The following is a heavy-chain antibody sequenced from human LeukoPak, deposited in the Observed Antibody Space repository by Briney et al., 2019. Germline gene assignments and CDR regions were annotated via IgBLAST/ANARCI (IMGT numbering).Heavy chain of an antibody. J-gene: IGHJ5*02. CDR1: GGSISSSGYY. CDR3: ARHKYSRSYYGLSWFDP. V-gene: IGHV4-39*01. D-gene: IGHD1-26*01. CDR2: IYYSGST. Sequence: SETLSLTCTVAGGSISSSGYYWGWIRQPPGKGLEWIASIYYSGSTYYNPSLKSRVTISVDTSKNQLSLKLSSLTAADTAVYYCARHKYSRSYYGLSWFDPWGQGTLVTVSS.